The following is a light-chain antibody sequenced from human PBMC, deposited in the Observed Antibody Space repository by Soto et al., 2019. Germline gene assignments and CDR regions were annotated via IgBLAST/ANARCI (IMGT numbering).Light chain of an antibody. CDR3: SSYTSSSALVV. J-gene: IGLJ1*01. CDR1: SSDVGGYNY. CDR2: DVS. V-gene: IGLV2-14*01. Sequence: QSALTQPASVSGSPGQSITISCTGTSSDVGGYNYVSWYQQHPGKAPKLMIYDVSNRPSGVSNRFSGSKSGNTASLTISGLQAEDEGDYYCSSYTSSSALVVFGTGTKLTV.